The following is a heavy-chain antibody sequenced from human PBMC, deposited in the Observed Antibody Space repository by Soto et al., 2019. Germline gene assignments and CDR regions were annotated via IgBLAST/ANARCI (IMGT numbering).Heavy chain of an antibody. D-gene: IGHD2-2*02. CDR2: IYHSGSP. V-gene: IGHV4-30-2*01. J-gene: IGHJ4*02. Sequence: PSETLSLTCAVSGGSISSGGYSWSWIRQPPGKGLEWIGYIYHSGSPYYNPSLKSRVTISVDRSKNQFSLKLSSVTAADTAVYYCAGTSGTFYTPIDYWGKGTLVTVSS. CDR1: GGSISSGGYS. CDR3: AGTSGTFYTPIDY.